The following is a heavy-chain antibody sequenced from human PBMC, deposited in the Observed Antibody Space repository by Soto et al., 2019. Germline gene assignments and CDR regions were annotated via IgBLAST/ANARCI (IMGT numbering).Heavy chain of an antibody. Sequence: EVQLVESGGGLIQPGGSLRLSCAVSGFTVSNNYMSWVRQAPGKGLEGVSVIYSGGYTAYGDSVKGRFTISRDNSKNTPYLKRKDSGASDRAFFYGGGRGGGGGYWGQGTLVTVSS. CDR3: GGRGGGGGY. J-gene: IGHJ4*02. V-gene: IGHV3-53*01. D-gene: IGHD3-10*01. CDR2: IYSGGYT. CDR1: GFTVSNNY.